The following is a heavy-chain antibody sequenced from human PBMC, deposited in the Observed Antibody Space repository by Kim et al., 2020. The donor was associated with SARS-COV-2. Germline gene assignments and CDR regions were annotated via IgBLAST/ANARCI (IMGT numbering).Heavy chain of an antibody. V-gene: IGHV1-3*01. CDR2: INAGNGNT. CDR1: GYTFTSYA. CDR3: ARVTGGYGSGSYSPNWFDP. D-gene: IGHD3-10*01. J-gene: IGHJ5*02. Sequence: ASVKVSCKASGYTFTSYAMHWVRQAPGQRLEWMGWINAGNGNTKYSQKFQGRVTITRDTSASTAYMELSSLRSEDTAVYYCARVTGGYGSGSYSPNWFDPWGQGTLVTVSS.